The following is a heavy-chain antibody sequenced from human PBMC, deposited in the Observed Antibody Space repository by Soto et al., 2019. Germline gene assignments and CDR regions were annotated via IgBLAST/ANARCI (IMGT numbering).Heavy chain of an antibody. D-gene: IGHD1-26*01. CDR3: VRVGVGIGNHFDS. CDR2: IHYSGRT. CDR1: NGSISGFY. J-gene: IGHJ4*02. Sequence: KASETPSLTCSVSNGSISGFYWTWIRQPPGKILEWIGYIHYSGRTDYNPSLTSRATMSVDTSKNQFSLNLKSITAADTAVYYCVRVGVGIGNHFDSWGRGTLVTVSS. V-gene: IGHV4-59*12.